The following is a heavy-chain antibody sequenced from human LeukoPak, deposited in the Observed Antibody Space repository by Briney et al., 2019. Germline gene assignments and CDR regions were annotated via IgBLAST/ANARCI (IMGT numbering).Heavy chain of an antibody. Sequence: GGSLRLSCAASGFTFSSYSMNWVRQAPGKGLEWVSSISSSSSYIYYADSVKGRFTISRDNAKNSLYLQMNSLRAEDTAVYYCARVADYYDSSGYYTNVWIDYWGQGTLVTVSS. J-gene: IGHJ4*02. CDR2: ISSSSSYI. CDR1: GFTFSSYS. V-gene: IGHV3-21*01. CDR3: ARVADYYDSSGYYTNVWIDY. D-gene: IGHD3-22*01.